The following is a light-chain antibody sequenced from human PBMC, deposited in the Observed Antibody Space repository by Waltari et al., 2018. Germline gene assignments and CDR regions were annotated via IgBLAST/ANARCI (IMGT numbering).Light chain of an antibody. J-gene: IGKJ4*02. Sequence: RGSESIRKCFVLYKQKAVKDPQHLINEASTVESGVPPGFSGTGSWRDVTRTISSLQPDDVVTYYCQQYNSYALLTFGGGTKVEIK. CDR2: EAS. CDR3: QQYNSYALLT. CDR1: ESIRKC. V-gene: IGKV1-5*03.